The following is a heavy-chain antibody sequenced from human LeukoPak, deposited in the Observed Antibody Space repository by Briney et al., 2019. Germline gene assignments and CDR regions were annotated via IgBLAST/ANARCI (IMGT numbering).Heavy chain of an antibody. V-gene: IGHV3-23*01. CDR3: ARDPANSGSYYVLDY. Sequence: GGSLRLSCAASGFTFGSYAMSWVRQAPGKGLEWVSTISGSGGSPYYADSVKGRIIISRDNSKNTLYLQMNSLRPEDTALYYCARDPANSGSYYVLDYWGQGTLVTVSS. J-gene: IGHJ4*02. CDR2: ISGSGGSP. CDR1: GFTFGSYA. D-gene: IGHD1-26*01.